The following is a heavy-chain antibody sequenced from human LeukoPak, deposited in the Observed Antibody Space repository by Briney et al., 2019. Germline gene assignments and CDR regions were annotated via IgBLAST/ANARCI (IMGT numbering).Heavy chain of an antibody. D-gene: IGHD3-10*01. Sequence: SETLSLTCAVYGGSFSGYYWSWIRQPPGKGLEWIGEINHSGSTNYNPSLKSRVTISVDTSKNQFSLKLSSVTAADTAVYYCARGLGGREYGLYYGSGSLVDYGMDVWGQGTTVTVSS. CDR2: INHSGST. CDR3: ARGLGGREYGLYYGSGSLVDYGMDV. J-gene: IGHJ6*02. V-gene: IGHV4-34*01. CDR1: GGSFSGYY.